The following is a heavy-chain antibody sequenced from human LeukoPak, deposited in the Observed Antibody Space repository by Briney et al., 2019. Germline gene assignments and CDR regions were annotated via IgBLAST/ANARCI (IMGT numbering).Heavy chain of an antibody. Sequence: GASVKVSCKASGYTFTSYGISWVGQAPGQGLEGMGWISAYNGNTNYAQKLQGRATMTTDTSTSTAYMELRSLRSDDTAVYYCARDRDQDYYDSSGLDFDYWGQGTLVTVSS. CDR1: GYTFTSYG. J-gene: IGHJ4*02. CDR2: ISAYNGNT. CDR3: ARDRDQDYYDSSGLDFDY. D-gene: IGHD3-22*01. V-gene: IGHV1-18*01.